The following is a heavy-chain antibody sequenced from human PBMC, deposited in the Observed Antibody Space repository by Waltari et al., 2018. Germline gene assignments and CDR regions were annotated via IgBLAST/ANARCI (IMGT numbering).Heavy chain of an antibody. CDR2: IYHSGST. CDR1: GYSISCGYY. Sequence: QVQLQESGPGLVKPSETLSLTCAVSGYSISCGYYWGWIRQAPGMGREWSGSIYHSGSTYYNPSLKSRVTISVDTSKNQFSLKLSSVTAADTAVYYCAREGGAAVNWFDHWGQGTLVTVSS. D-gene: IGHD6-13*01. CDR3: AREGGAAVNWFDH. V-gene: IGHV4-38-2*02. J-gene: IGHJ5*02.